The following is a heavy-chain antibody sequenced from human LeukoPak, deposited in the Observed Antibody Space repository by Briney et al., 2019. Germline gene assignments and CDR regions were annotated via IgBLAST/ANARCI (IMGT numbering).Heavy chain of an antibody. D-gene: IGHD3-22*01. V-gene: IGHV1-2*02. J-gene: IGHJ4*02. CDR3: ARAYYYDSSGYYYGPPYYSDY. Sequence: GASVKVSCKASGYTFTGYYMHWVRQAPGQGLEWMGWINPNSGGTNYAQKFQGRVTMTRDTSISTAYMELSRLRSDDTAVYYCARAYYYDSSGYYYGPPYYSDYWGQGTLVTVSS. CDR2: INPNSGGT. CDR1: GYTFTGYY.